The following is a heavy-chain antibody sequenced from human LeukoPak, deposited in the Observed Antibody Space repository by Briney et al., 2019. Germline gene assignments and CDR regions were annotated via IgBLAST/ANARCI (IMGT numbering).Heavy chain of an antibody. D-gene: IGHD6-19*01. CDR3: ARDRQWPEQAAFDI. J-gene: IGHJ3*02. CDR2: ISYDGSNK. V-gene: IGHV3-30*04. Sequence: GGSLRLSCAASGFTFSSYAMHWVRQAPGKGLEWVAVISYDGSNKYYADSVKGRFTISRDNSKNTLYLQMNSLRAEDTAVYYCARDRQWPEQAAFDIWGQGTMVTVSS. CDR1: GFTFSSYA.